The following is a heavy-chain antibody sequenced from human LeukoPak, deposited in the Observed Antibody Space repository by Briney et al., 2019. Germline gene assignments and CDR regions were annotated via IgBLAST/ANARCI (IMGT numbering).Heavy chain of an antibody. CDR2: MNPNSGNT. Sequence: VASVKVSRKASGYTFTTYDINWVRQATGQGLEWMGWMNPNSGNTGYTQKFQGRVTMTRNTSISTAYMELSSLRSEDTAVYYCARGRGSGHKENWFDPWGQGTLVTVSS. CDR3: ARGRGSGHKENWFDP. J-gene: IGHJ5*02. CDR1: GYTFTTYD. D-gene: IGHD6-19*01. V-gene: IGHV1-8*01.